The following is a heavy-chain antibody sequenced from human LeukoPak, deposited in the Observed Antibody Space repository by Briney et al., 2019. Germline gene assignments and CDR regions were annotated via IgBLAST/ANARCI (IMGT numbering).Heavy chain of an antibody. CDR2: IYHSGST. CDR1: GGSISSSNW. V-gene: IGHV4-4*02. D-gene: IGHD6-19*01. CDR3: ARVDSSGWYQNYYYYYGMDV. Sequence: SETLSLTCAVSGGSISSSNWWSWVRQPPGKGLEWIGEIYHSGSTNYNPSLKSRVTISVDKSKNQFSLKLSSVTAADTAVYYCARVDSSGWYQNYYYYYGMDVWSKGTTVTVSS. J-gene: IGHJ6*04.